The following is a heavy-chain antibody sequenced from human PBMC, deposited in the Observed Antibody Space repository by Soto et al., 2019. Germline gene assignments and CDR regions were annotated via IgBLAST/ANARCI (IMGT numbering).Heavy chain of an antibody. Sequence: SSETLSLTCAVSGGSITYGGYSWSWIRQPPGKDLEWLGYISHLESTFYNPSFQSRLTLSIDRSKNQFSLKLASMTAADTAVYYCARGGGYDPFDYWGQGTLVTVSS. CDR2: ISHLEST. V-gene: IGHV4-30-2*01. D-gene: IGHD5-12*01. J-gene: IGHJ4*02. CDR3: ARGGGYDPFDY. CDR1: GGSITYGGYS.